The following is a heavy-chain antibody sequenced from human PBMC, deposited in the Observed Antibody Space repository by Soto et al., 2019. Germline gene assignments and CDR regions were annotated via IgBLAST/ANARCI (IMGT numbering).Heavy chain of an antibody. V-gene: IGHV1-69*01. J-gene: IGHJ4*02. D-gene: IGHD3-10*01. CDR1: GGTFSSYA. CDR3: ASDVGGYYGSGSFDY. Sequence: QVQLVQSGAEVKKPGSSVKVSCKASGGTFSSYAISWVRQAPGQGLEWMGGIIPIFVTANYAQKFQGRVTVTADESTSTGYMELSSLRSEDTAVYYCASDVGGYYGSGSFDYWGQGTLVTVSS. CDR2: IIPIFVTA.